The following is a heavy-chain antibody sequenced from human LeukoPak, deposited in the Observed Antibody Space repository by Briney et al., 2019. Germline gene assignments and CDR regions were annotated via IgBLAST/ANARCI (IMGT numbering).Heavy chain of an antibody. J-gene: IGHJ4*02. CDR3: ARGPLAADY. Sequence: PGRSLRLSCVASGFTFSSYAMHWVRQAPGKGLEWVAVISYDGSNKYYADSVKGRFTISRDNSKNTLYLQMNSLRAEDTAVYYCARGPLAADYWGQGTLVTVSS. CDR1: GFTFSSYA. CDR2: ISYDGSNK. V-gene: IGHV3-30-3*01.